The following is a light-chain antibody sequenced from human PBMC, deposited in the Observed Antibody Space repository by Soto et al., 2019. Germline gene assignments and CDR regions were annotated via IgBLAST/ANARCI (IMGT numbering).Light chain of an antibody. CDR1: QSVTSNY. Sequence: EFVLTQSPGTLSLSRGERATLSCRASQSVTSNYLAWFQQKPGQAPRLLIYGASNRATGIPDRFSGSGSGTDFTLTISRLEPEDFAVYYCQQYGGLPRTFGQGTKVDI. CDR2: GAS. CDR3: QQYGGLPRT. J-gene: IGKJ1*01. V-gene: IGKV3-20*01.